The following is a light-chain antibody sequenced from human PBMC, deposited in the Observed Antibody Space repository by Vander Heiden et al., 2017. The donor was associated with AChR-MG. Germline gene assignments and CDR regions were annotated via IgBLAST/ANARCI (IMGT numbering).Light chain of an antibody. CDR2: DFG. CDR1: SSDVGRYNH. Sequence: QSALTQPASVSGSPGQSITISCTGTSSDVGRYNHVSWFQQHPGKAPKLSISDFGNRPAGVSNRFSVSKSGNTASRTISGLQAEDEADYYGISYTSGRTWVFGGGTKVTV. CDR3: ISYTSGRTWV. J-gene: IGLJ3*02. V-gene: IGLV2-14*03.